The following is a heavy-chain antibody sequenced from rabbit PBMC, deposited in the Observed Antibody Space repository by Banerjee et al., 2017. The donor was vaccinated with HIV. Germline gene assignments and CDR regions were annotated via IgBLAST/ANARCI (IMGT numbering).Heavy chain of an antibody. V-gene: IGHV1S45*01. CDR2: IDTNDGDT. CDR1: GFSFSSNW. Sequence: QEQLVESGGGLVKPGGTLTLTCTVSGFSFSSNWICWVRQAPGKGLEWIACIDTNDGDTYSATWAKGRFTCSKTSSTTVTLQMTSLTVADTATYFCARDTGTSFSSYGMDLRGQGTLVTVS. J-gene: IGHJ3*01. D-gene: IGHD7-1*01. CDR3: ARDTGTSFSSYGMDL.